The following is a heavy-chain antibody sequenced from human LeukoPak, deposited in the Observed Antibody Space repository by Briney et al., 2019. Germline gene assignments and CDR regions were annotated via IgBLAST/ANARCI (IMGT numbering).Heavy chain of an antibody. D-gene: IGHD5-24*01. CDR1: GSTVSSNY. Sequence: GGSLRLSCAASGSTVSSNYMSWVRQAPGKGLEWVSVIYSGGSTYYADAVKGRFTISRDNSKNTLYLQMNSLRVEDTAVYYCARVADGDKYGGRDYWGQGALVIVSS. CDR3: ARVADGDKYGGRDY. CDR2: IYSGGST. V-gene: IGHV3-53*01. J-gene: IGHJ4*02.